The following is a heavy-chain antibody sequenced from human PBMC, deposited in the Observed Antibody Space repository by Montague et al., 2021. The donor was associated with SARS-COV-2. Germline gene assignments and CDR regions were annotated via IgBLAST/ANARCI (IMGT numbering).Heavy chain of an antibody. Sequence: SETLSLTCTVSGDSTSCPNCYWGWIRQAPGKGLDWIGTIYNSGTTYYTPSLKSRLTISIDTSKDYFSLKLTTVTAADTAVYYCARHRSTGDHSLDNWFDHWGQGTLVTVSS. D-gene: IGHD4-17*01. CDR3: ARHRSTGDHSLDNWFDH. CDR2: IYNSGTT. V-gene: IGHV4-39*01. J-gene: IGHJ5*02. CDR1: GDSTSCPNCY.